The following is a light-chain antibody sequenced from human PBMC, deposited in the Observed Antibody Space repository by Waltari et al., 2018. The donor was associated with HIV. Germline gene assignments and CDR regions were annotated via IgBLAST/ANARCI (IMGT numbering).Light chain of an antibody. Sequence: QSVLTQPPSVSAAPGQKVTISCSGSNSNIGNNYVSWYQQLPGSAPKLLIYDNNKRPSGIPDRVSGYKSGTSATLGITGLQTGDEADYYCETWDSSLSAGVFGGGTKVTVL. CDR1: NSNIGNNY. J-gene: IGLJ2*01. V-gene: IGLV1-51*01. CDR2: DNN. CDR3: ETWDSSLSAGV.